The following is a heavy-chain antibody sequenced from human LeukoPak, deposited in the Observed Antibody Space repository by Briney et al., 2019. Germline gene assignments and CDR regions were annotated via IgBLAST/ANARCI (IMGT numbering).Heavy chain of an antibody. D-gene: IGHD3-9*01. Sequence: SVKVSCKASGGTFSRYGVSWVRQAPGQGLEWMGGSIPLFGSPNYAQKFQGRLTITADESADESTSTAYMELSSLTSEDTAMYYCARDRGSLTQNYFDSWGQGTLVTVSA. CDR3: ARDRGSLTQNYFDS. CDR2: SIPLFGSP. J-gene: IGHJ4*02. CDR1: GGTFSRYG. V-gene: IGHV1-69*13.